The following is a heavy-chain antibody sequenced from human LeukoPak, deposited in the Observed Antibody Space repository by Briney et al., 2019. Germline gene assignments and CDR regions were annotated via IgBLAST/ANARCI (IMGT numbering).Heavy chain of an antibody. V-gene: IGHV3-9*01. J-gene: IGHJ4*02. D-gene: IGHD3-22*01. CDR1: GFTFDDYA. CDR2: ISWNSGSI. Sequence: PGGSLRLSCAASGFTFDDYAMHWVRQAPGKGLEWVCGISWNSGSIGYADSVKGRFTISRDNAKNSLYLQMNSLRAEDTALYYCAKGGYDSSGASYDYWGQGTLVTVSS. CDR3: AKGGYDSSGASYDY.